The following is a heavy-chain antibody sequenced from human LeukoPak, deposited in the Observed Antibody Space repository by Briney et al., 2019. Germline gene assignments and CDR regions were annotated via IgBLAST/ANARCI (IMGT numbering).Heavy chain of an antibody. D-gene: IGHD2-15*01. Sequence: SETLSLTCAVYGGSFSGYYWSWIRQPPGKGLEWIGEINHSGSTNYNPSLKSRVTISVDTSKNQFSLKLSSVTAADTAVYYCATAAPYYYYYYGMDVWAQGTTVTVSS. V-gene: IGHV4-34*01. CDR2: INHSGST. CDR3: ATAAPYYYYYYGMDV. J-gene: IGHJ6*02. CDR1: GGSFSGYY.